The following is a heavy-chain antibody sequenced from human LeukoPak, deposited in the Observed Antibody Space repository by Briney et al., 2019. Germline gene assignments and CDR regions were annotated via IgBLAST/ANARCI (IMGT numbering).Heavy chain of an antibody. CDR1: GFTFSSYW. J-gene: IGHJ6*03. D-gene: IGHD3-3*01. CDR2: IKQDGSEK. CDR3: ARATYDFWSGYYSPLYYYYYMDV. Sequence: PGGSLRLSCAASGFTFSSYWMSWVRQAPGKGLEWVANIKQDGSEKYYVDSVKGRFTISRDNAKNSLYLQMNSLRAEDTAAYYCARATYDFWSGYYSPLYYYYYMDVWGKGTTVTVSS. V-gene: IGHV3-7*01.